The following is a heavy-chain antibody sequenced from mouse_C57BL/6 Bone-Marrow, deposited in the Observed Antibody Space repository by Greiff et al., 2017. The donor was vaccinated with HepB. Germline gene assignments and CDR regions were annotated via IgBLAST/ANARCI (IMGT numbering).Heavy chain of an antibody. CDR3: ARDGYYGSSFFFDY. D-gene: IGHD1-1*01. CDR2: INYDGSST. Sequence: EVKVVESEGGLVQPGSSMKLSCTASGFTFSDYYMAWVRQVPEKGLEWVANINYDGSSTYYLDSLKSRFIISRDNAKNILYLQMSSLKSEDTATYYCARDGYYGSSFFFDYWGQGTTLTVSS. V-gene: IGHV5-16*01. CDR1: GFTFSDYY. J-gene: IGHJ2*01.